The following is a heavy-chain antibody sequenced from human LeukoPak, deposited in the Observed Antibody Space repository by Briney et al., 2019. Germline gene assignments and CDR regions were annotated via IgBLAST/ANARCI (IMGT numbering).Heavy chain of an antibody. CDR3: AKDELQYYDFWSGYSNAFDI. CDR1: GFTFSSYG. Sequence: GGSLRLSCAASGFTFSSYGMHWVRQAPGKGREWVAFIRYDGSNKYYADSVKGQFTISRDNSKNTLYLQMNSLRAKDTAVYYCAKDELQYYDFWSGYSNAFDIWGQGTMVTVSS. CDR2: IRYDGSNK. J-gene: IGHJ3*02. D-gene: IGHD3-3*01. V-gene: IGHV3-30*02.